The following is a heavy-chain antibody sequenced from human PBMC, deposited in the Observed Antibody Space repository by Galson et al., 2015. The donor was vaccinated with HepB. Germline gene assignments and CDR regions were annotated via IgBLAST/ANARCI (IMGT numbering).Heavy chain of an antibody. D-gene: IGHD6-13*01. CDR1: GFTVYNNY. J-gene: IGHJ4*02. CDR3: ARDPPGVAAAGSGY. V-gene: IGHV3-66*02. CDR2: IYSGGST. Sequence: SLRLSCAVSGFTVYNNYMSWVRQAPGKGLEWVSLIYSGGSTHYADSVKGRFTISRDKSKNTVYLEMNSLKPEDTAVYYCARDPPGVAAAGSGYWGQGTLVPVSA.